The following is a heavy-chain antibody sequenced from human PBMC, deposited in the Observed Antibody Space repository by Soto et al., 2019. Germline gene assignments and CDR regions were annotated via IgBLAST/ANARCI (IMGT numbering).Heavy chain of an antibody. D-gene: IGHD3-22*01. Sequence: GGSLRLSCAASGFTFDDYAMHWVRQAPGKGLEWVSGISWNSGSIGYADSLKGRFTISRDNAKNSLYLQMNSLRAEDTALYYCAKATTEYYYDSSGNFDYWGQG. V-gene: IGHV3-9*01. CDR2: ISWNSGSI. J-gene: IGHJ4*02. CDR1: GFTFDDYA. CDR3: AKATTEYYYDSSGNFDY.